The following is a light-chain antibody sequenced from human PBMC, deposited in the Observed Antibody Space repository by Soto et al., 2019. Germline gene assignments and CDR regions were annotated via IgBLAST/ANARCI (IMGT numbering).Light chain of an antibody. CDR2: WAS. V-gene: IGKV4-1*01. Sequence: DIVMTQSPDSLSVSLGERATINCKSSQSVLYSANNENYLAWYQQKPGQPPKLLIYWASTRESGVPDRFSGSGSGTDFTLTISSLQAEDVAVHYCQQYYDTLSSTFGSGTRVDIK. CDR1: QSVLYSANNENY. J-gene: IGKJ3*01. CDR3: QQYYDTLSST.